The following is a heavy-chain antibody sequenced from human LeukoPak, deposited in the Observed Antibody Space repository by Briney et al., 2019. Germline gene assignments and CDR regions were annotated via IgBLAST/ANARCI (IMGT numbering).Heavy chain of an antibody. V-gene: IGHV4-59*11. D-gene: IGHD6-13*01. CDR3: ARGSSRWLYNWFDP. Sequence: PSETLSLTCTVSGGSICRHYWSWIRQPPGKGLEWIGYIYYSGSTNYNPSLKSRVTISVDTSRNQFSLKLSSVTAADTAVYYCARGSSRWLYNWFDPWGQGTLVTVSS. J-gene: IGHJ5*02. CDR1: GGSICRHY. CDR2: IYYSGST.